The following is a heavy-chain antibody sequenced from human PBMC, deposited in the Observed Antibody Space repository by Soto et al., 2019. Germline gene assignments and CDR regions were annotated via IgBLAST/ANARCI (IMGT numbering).Heavy chain of an antibody. CDR3: AKELDDFWSGNWTYGMDV. Sequence: PGGSLRLSCAASGFTFSSYGMHWVRQAPGKGLEWVAVISYDGSNKYYADSVKGRFTISRDNSKNTLYLQMNSLRAEDTAVYYCAKELDDFWSGNWTYGMDVWGQGTTVTVSS. CDR2: ISYDGSNK. V-gene: IGHV3-30*18. D-gene: IGHD3-3*01. CDR1: GFTFSSYG. J-gene: IGHJ6*02.